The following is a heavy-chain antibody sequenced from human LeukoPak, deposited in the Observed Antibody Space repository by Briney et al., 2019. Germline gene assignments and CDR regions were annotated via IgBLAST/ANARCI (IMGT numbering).Heavy chain of an antibody. V-gene: IGHV3-53*01. Sequence: GGSLRLSCAASGFTVSSNYMSWVRQAPGKGLEWVSVIYSGGSTYYADSVKGRFTISRDNSENTLYLQMNSLRAEDTAVYYCAYFHYGSGSYYYYGMDVWGQGTTVTVSS. D-gene: IGHD3-10*01. CDR2: IYSGGST. CDR3: AYFHYGSGSYYYYGMDV. CDR1: GFTVSSNY. J-gene: IGHJ6*02.